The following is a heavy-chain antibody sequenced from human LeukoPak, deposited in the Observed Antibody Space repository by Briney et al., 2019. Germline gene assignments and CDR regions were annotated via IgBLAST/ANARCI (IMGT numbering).Heavy chain of an antibody. D-gene: IGHD1-14*01. CDR2: VKSDGTAT. J-gene: IGHJ4*02. CDR1: GFTFSSHL. V-gene: IGHV3-74*01. CDR3: VRKFATGD. Sequence: QSGGSLRLSCAASGFTFSSHLMHWVRQAQGTGLVWVSSVKSDGTATNYADSVKGRFTISRDNAKNTLYLQMNSLRVEDTAVYYCVRKFATGDWGQGTLVTASS.